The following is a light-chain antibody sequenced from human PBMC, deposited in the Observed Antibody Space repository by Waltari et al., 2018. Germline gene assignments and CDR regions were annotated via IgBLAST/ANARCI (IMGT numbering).Light chain of an antibody. CDR2: SAS. CDR1: QSVSTLS. V-gene: IGKV3-20*01. CDR3: QQYDGAVVT. J-gene: IGKJ4*01. Sequence: IVLTQSPGTLSLSPGERATLSCRASQSVSTLSLAWYQQNAGQAPRLLIYSASNRAPGIPDRCSGSGSGTDFALTISSLEPEDSAMYYCQQYDGAVVTFGGGTKVEIK.